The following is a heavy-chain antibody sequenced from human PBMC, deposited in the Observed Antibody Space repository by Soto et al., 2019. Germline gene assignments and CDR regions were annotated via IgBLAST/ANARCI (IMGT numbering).Heavy chain of an antibody. V-gene: IGHV4-31*03. CDR1: GGSITSGGYY. CDR3: ARDYGETNWFDP. CDR2: IYSSGST. Sequence: QVQLQESGPGLVKPSQTLSLTCTVSGGSITSGGYYWSWIRRHPGMGLGSIGYIYSSGSTYYNPSLKSRATISVDTSKNQFSLKLSSVTAADTAVYCRARDYGETNWFDPWGQGTLVTVSS. D-gene: IGHD4-17*01. J-gene: IGHJ5*02.